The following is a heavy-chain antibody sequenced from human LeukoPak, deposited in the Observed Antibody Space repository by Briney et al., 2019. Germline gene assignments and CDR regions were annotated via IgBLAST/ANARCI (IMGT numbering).Heavy chain of an antibody. D-gene: IGHD4-4*01. V-gene: IGHV3-30-3*01. J-gene: IGHJ6*02. CDR3: ARVLSSNYFYYYGMDV. Sequence: PGRSLRLSCAASGFTFSSYAMHWVRQAPGKGLEWVAVISYDGSNKYYADSVKGRFTISRDNSKNTLYLQMNSLRAEDTAVYYCARVLSSNYFYYYGMDVWGQGTTVTVSS. CDR2: ISYDGSNK. CDR1: GFTFSSYA.